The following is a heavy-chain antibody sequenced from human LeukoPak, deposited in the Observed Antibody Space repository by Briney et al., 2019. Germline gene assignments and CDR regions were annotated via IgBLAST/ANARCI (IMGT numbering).Heavy chain of an antibody. Sequence: GGSLRLSCAASGGTFSSDSMNWVRQAPGKGLEWVSSMSSSSSDIYYADSVKGRFTISRDNSKNSLYLQMNSLRAEDTAVYYCASITMVRGVNGWFDPWGQGTLVTVSS. V-gene: IGHV3-21*01. CDR2: MSSSSSDI. J-gene: IGHJ5*02. CDR1: GGTFSSDS. D-gene: IGHD3-10*01. CDR3: ASITMVRGVNGWFDP.